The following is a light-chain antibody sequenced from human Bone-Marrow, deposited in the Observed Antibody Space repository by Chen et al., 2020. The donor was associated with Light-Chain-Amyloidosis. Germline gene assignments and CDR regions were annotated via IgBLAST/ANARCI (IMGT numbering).Light chain of an antibody. J-gene: IGLJ3*02. Sequence: QSVLTQPPSVSAAPGQKVTISCSGSNSNIGINYVSWYQQLQGTSPKLLIYENNQRPSEIPDRFSGSKSGTSATLGVAGLQTGDEADYYCATWDSSLTVWMFGGGTKLTVL. V-gene: IGLV1-51*02. CDR1: NSNIGINY. CDR2: ENN. CDR3: ATWDSSLTVWM.